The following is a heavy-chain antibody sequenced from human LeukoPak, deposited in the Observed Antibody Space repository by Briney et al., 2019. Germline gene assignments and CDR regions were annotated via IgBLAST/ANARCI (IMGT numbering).Heavy chain of an antibody. Sequence: SETLSLTCTVSGGSISSYYWSWIRQPPGKGLEWIGYSFFSGSTNYNPSLKSRVTISLDTSKNQFSLRLSSVTAADTAVYYCARGGLSSGWYGWGQGTLVTASS. J-gene: IGHJ4*02. CDR3: ARGGLSSGWYG. CDR1: GGSISSYY. D-gene: IGHD6-19*01. V-gene: IGHV4-59*01. CDR2: SFFSGST.